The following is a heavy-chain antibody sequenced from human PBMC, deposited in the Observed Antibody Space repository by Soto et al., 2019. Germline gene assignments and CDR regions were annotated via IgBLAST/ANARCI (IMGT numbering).Heavy chain of an antibody. J-gene: IGHJ6*02. CDR1: GDSVSSNSAA. Sequence: SQTLSLTCAISGDSVSSNSAAWSWIRQSPSRGLEWLGRTYYRSKWYNDYAVSVKSRITINPDTSKNQFSLQLYSVTAADTAVYYCAIVQGYDFWSGYYTQSYYYGMDVWGQGTTVTVSS. D-gene: IGHD3-3*01. CDR3: AIVQGYDFWSGYYTQSYYYGMDV. CDR2: TYYRSKWYN. V-gene: IGHV6-1*01.